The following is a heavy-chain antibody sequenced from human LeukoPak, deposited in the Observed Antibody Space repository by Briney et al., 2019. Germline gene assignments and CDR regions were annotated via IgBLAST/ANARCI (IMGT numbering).Heavy chain of an antibody. CDR2: ISSSGSTI. J-gene: IGHJ4*02. CDR1: GFTFSSYE. CDR3: ARDSGSSGWYAFDY. D-gene: IGHD6-19*01. Sequence: GGSLRLSCAASGFTFSSYEMNWVRQAPGKGLEWVSYISSSGSTIYYADSVRGRFTISRDNAKNSLYLQMNSLRAEDTAVYYCARDSGSSGWYAFDYWGQGTLVTVSS. V-gene: IGHV3-48*03.